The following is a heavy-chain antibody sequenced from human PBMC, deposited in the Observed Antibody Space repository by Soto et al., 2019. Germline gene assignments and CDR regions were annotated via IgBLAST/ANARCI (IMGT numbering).Heavy chain of an antibody. CDR2: ISSSGTRM. V-gene: IGHV3-11*01. D-gene: IGHD3-9*01. CDR1: GFTFSDYY. CDR3: AREYYDVLTDYYRYYYIDV. Sequence: QVQLVESGGGLAQPGGSLRLSCTASGFTFSDYYMTWIRQAPGKGLESVSYISSSGTRMYYADSVKGRFTISRDNAKNSLYLQLNSLRAEDTAVYYCAREYYDVLTDYYRYYYIDVWGKGITVTVSS. J-gene: IGHJ6*03.